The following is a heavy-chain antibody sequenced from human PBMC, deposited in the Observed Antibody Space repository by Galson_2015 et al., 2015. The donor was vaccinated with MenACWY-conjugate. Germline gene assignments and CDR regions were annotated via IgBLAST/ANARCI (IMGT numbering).Heavy chain of an antibody. Sequence: SLRLSCAASGFTFSTYDMNWVRQAPGKGLGWVASISRHIYYADSVKGRFIISRDNAKNSLYLQMNSLRADDTAVYYCARGSGVAAGDYWGQGTLVTVSS. CDR2: ISRHI. CDR3: ARGSGVAAGDY. V-gene: IGHV3-21*01. D-gene: IGHD6-13*01. J-gene: IGHJ4*02. CDR1: GFTFSTYD.